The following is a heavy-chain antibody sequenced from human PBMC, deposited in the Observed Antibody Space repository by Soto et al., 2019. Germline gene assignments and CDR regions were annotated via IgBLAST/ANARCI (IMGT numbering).Heavy chain of an antibody. Sequence: QVQLVESGGGVVQPGRSLRLSCAASGFTFSSYGMHWVRQAPGKGLEWVAVISYDGSNKYYADSVKGRFTISRDNSNDSLYLQMNSLRAEDTAVYYCAKRDSSGWSEYYYSSYGMDVLGQGTTVTVSS. J-gene: IGHJ6*02. CDR1: GFTFSSYG. D-gene: IGHD6-19*01. V-gene: IGHV3-30*18. CDR2: ISYDGSNK. CDR3: AKRDSSGWSEYYYSSYGMDV.